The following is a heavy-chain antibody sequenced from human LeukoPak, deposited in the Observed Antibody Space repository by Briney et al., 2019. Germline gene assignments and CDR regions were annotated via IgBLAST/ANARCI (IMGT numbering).Heavy chain of an antibody. V-gene: IGHV4-59*04. CDR3: ARHWAGRRTAVVGTVDL. Sequence: PSETLSLTCTVSGVSISSYFWSWIRQPPGKGLEWIGSIYFSGSTRYNPSLKSRSTISEDTSKKQISLRVRSVTAADTAVYYCARHWAGRRTAVVGTVDLWGQGTLVTVSS. J-gene: IGHJ5*02. CDR1: GVSISSYF. D-gene: IGHD6-13*01. CDR2: IYFSGST.